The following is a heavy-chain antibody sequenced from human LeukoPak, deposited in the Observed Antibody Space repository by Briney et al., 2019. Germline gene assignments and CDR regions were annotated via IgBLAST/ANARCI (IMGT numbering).Heavy chain of an antibody. CDR1: GFTFSSYW. D-gene: IGHD3-10*01. J-gene: IGHJ4*02. CDR2: ISGSGGST. Sequence: GGSLRLSCAASGFTFSSYWMSWVRQAPGKGLEWDSAISGSGGSTYYADSVKGRFTISRDNSKNTLYLQMNSLRAEDTAVYYCAKTIKYYYGSGSSYFDYWGQGTLVTVSS. V-gene: IGHV3-23*01. CDR3: AKTIKYYYGSGSSYFDY.